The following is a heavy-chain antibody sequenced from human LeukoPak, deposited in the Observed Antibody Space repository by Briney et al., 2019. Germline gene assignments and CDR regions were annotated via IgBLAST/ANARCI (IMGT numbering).Heavy chain of an antibody. Sequence: PGGSLRLSCAASGFTFSSYAMSWVRQAPGKGLEWVSAISGSGGSTYYADSVKGRFTISRDNSKNTLYLQTNSLRAEDTAVYYCAKPRRYRGAFDTWGQGTMVTVSS. CDR3: AKPRRYRGAFDT. J-gene: IGHJ3*02. CDR1: GFTFSSYA. D-gene: IGHD1-1*01. V-gene: IGHV3-23*01. CDR2: ISGSGGST.